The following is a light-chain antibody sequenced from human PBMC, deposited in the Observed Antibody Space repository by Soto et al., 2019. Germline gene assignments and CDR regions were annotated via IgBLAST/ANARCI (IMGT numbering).Light chain of an antibody. CDR1: SSDIGGYDY. Sequence: QSALAQPASVSGSPGQSITISCTGTSSDIGGYDYVSWYQQRPGKAPKLMIYEVRYRPSGVSNRFSGSKSGNTASLTISGLQAEDEADYYCCSYTRTSNHYFFGSGSKVTVL. CDR3: CSYTRTSNHYF. J-gene: IGLJ1*01. CDR2: EVR. V-gene: IGLV2-14*01.